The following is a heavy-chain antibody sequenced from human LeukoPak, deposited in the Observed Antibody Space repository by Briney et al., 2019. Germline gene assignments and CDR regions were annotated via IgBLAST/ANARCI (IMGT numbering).Heavy chain of an antibody. CDR1: GGSISSYY. Sequence: SETLSLTCTVSGGSISSYYWSWIRQPPGKGLEWIGYIYYSGSTNYNPSLKSRVTISVDTSKNQFSLKLSSVTAADTAVYYCARVPTHLGYCSSTSCYSYYYGMDVWGQGTTVTVSS. D-gene: IGHD2-2*02. CDR3: ARVPTHLGYCSSTSCYSYYYGMDV. J-gene: IGHJ6*02. CDR2: IYYSGST. V-gene: IGHV4-59*01.